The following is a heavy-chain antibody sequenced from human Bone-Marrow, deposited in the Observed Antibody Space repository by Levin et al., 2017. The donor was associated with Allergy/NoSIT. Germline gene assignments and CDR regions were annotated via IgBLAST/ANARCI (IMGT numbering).Heavy chain of an antibody. J-gene: IGHJ5*02. Sequence: GESLKISCAASGFTFSSYAMSWVRQAPGKGLEWVSAISGSGGSTYYADSVKGRFTISRDNSKNTLYLQMNSLRAEDTAVYYCAKEYNWNQDNWFDPWGQGTLVTVSS. V-gene: IGHV3-23*01. CDR3: AKEYNWNQDNWFDP. CDR1: GFTFSSYA. D-gene: IGHD1-20*01. CDR2: ISGSGGST.